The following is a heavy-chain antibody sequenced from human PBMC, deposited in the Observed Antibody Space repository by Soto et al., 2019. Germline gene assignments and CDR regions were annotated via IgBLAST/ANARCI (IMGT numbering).Heavy chain of an antibody. CDR3: GRQEPEIDRFDP. CDR1: GGSVTSRNW. J-gene: IGHJ5*02. V-gene: IGHV4-4*02. D-gene: IGHD1-26*01. CDR2: IHHSGTT. Sequence: QVQLQESGPGLVQPAGTLSLTCTVSGGSVTSRNWWIWVRQPPGKGLEWIGAIHHSGTTDYNPSLKRRATITGDKSKDPFSLGLAPVAAAGNALYYRGRQEPEIDRFDPWGQGTLVSVSS.